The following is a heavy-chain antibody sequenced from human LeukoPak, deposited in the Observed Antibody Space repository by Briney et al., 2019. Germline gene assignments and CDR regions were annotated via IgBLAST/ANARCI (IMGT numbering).Heavy chain of an antibody. CDR1: GFTFSSYS. Sequence: PPGGSLRLSCAASGFTFSSYSMNWVRQAPGKGLEWVSYISSSSSTIYHADSVKGRFTISRDNAKNSLYLQMNSLRAEDTAVYYCAVTANDAFDIWGQGTMVTVSS. CDR2: ISSSSSTI. CDR3: AVTANDAFDI. V-gene: IGHV3-48*01. D-gene: IGHD2-21*02. J-gene: IGHJ3*02.